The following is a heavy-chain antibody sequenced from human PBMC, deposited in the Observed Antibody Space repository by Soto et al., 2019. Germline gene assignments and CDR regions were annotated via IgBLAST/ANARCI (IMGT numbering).Heavy chain of an antibody. V-gene: IGHV3-23*01. Sequence: LSLSCAASGFTFSSYAMSWVRQAPGKGLEWVSAISGSGGSTYYADSVKGRFTISRDNSKNTLYLQMNSLRAEDTAVYYCAKGRVGYCSGGSCVNDAFDIWRQGTMVTVSS. J-gene: IGHJ3*02. D-gene: IGHD2-15*01. CDR1: GFTFSSYA. CDR2: ISGSGGST. CDR3: AKGRVGYCSGGSCVNDAFDI.